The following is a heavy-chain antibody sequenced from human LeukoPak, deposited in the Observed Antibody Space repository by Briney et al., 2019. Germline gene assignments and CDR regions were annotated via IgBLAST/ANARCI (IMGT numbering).Heavy chain of an antibody. CDR3: ARGLTYYYGSGSNNWFDP. Sequence: SETLSLTCAVYGGSFSGYYWSWIRQPPGKGLEWIGEINHSGSTNYNPSLKSRVTISVDTSKNQFSLKLSSVTAADTAVYYCARGLTYYYGSGSNNWFDPWGQGTLVTVSS. D-gene: IGHD3-10*01. J-gene: IGHJ5*02. CDR1: GGSFSGYY. CDR2: INHSGST. V-gene: IGHV4-34*01.